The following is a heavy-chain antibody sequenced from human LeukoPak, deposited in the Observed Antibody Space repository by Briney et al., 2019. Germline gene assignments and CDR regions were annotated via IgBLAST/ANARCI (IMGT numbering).Heavy chain of an antibody. J-gene: IGHJ4*02. V-gene: IGHV3-7*01. CDR2: IKQDGSEK. Sequence: GGSLRLSCAASGFTFSGYWMTWVRQAPGKGLEWVANIKQDGSEKYYEDSVKGRFSISRDNAKNALYLQMNSLRAEDTAVFYCARELSGSISRHFDYWGQGTLVTVSS. CDR1: GFTFSGYW. D-gene: IGHD2-15*01. CDR3: ARELSGSISRHFDY.